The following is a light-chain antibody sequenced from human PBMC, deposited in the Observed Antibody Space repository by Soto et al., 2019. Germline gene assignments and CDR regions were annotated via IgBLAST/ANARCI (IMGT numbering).Light chain of an antibody. Sequence: QSVLTQPASVSGSPGQSITISCTGTSSDVGGYNYVSWYQQHPGKAPKLMIYEVSNRPSGVSNRFSGSRSGNTASLTISGLQAEDEADYYCSSYTDSSNYVFGT. J-gene: IGLJ1*01. CDR3: SSYTDSSNYV. CDR1: SSDVGGYNY. CDR2: EVS. V-gene: IGLV2-14*01.